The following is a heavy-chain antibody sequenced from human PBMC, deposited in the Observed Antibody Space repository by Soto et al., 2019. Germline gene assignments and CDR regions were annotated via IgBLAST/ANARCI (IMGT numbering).Heavy chain of an antibody. J-gene: IGHJ4*02. D-gene: IGHD3-22*01. CDR3: ARAPYYDSSGYYLDY. CDR1: GGSISSSNW. V-gene: IGHV4-4*02. CDR2: IYHSGST. Sequence: QVQLQESGPGLVKPSGTLSLTCAVSGGSISSSNWWSWVRQPPGKGLEWIGEIYHSGSTNYNPSLESRVTISVDKSKNQFSLKLSSVTAADTAVYYCARAPYYDSSGYYLDYWGQGTLVTVSS.